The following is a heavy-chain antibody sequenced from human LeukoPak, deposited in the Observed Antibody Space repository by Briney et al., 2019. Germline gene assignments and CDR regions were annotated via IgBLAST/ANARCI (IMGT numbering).Heavy chain of an antibody. J-gene: IGHJ6*02. Sequence: SETLSLTCAVYGGSFSGYYWSWIRQPPGKGLEWIGEINHSGSTNYNPSLKSRVTISVDTSKNQFSLKPSSVTAADTAVYYRASALGYCSSTSCYSYYYYGMDVWGQGTTVTVSS. D-gene: IGHD2-2*02. CDR3: ASALGYCSSTSCYSYYYYGMDV. CDR2: INHSGST. V-gene: IGHV4-34*01. CDR1: GGSFSGYY.